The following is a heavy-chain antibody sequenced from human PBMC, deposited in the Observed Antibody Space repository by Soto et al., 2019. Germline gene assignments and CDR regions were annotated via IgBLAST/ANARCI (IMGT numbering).Heavy chain of an antibody. J-gene: IGHJ4*02. CDR1: GGSISSYY. D-gene: IGHD3-10*01. CDR2: IYYSGST. CDR3: ARHTYGSGSTYFDY. Sequence: QVQLQESGPGLVKPSETLSLTCTVSGGSISSYYWSWIRQPPGKGLEWIGYIYYSGSTNYNPSLKSRVTISVDPSKNQSSLKLNSMTAADTAVYYCARHTYGSGSTYFDYWGQGTLVTVSS. V-gene: IGHV4-59*08.